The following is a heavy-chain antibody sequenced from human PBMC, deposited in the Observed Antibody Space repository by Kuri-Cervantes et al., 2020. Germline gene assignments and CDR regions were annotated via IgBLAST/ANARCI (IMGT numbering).Heavy chain of an antibody. CDR3: ARAPGDYGLEGNNWFDP. CDR2: IYTSGST. J-gene: IGHJ5*02. V-gene: IGHV4-61*02. CDR1: GGSISSGSYY. D-gene: IGHD4-17*01. Sequence: SETLSLTCTVSGGSISSGSYYWSWIRQPAGKGLEWIGRIYTSGSTYYNPSLKSRVTISVDRSKNQFSLKLSSVTAADTAVYYCARAPGDYGLEGNNWFDPWGQGTLVTVSS.